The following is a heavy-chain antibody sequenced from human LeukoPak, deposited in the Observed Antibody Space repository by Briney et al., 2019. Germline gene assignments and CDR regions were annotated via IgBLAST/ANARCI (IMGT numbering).Heavy chain of an antibody. CDR2: INHSGST. CDR1: GGSFSGYY. J-gene: IGHJ4*02. CDR3: ARGQKTYGDYEYYFDY. D-gene: IGHD4-17*01. Sequence: SETLSLTCAVYGGSFSGYYWSWIRQPPGKGLEWIGEINHSGSTNYNPSLKSRVTISVDTSKNQFSLKLSSVTAADMAVYYCARGQKTYGDYEYYFDYWGQGTLVTVSS. V-gene: IGHV4-34*01.